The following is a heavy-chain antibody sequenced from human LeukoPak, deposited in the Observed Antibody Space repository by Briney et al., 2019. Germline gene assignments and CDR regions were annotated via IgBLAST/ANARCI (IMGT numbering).Heavy chain of an antibody. D-gene: IGHD5-18*01. CDR2: INPNSGAT. J-gene: IGHJ4*02. Sequence: ASVKVSCKASGYTFTGYYMHWVRQAPGQGLEWMGWINPNSGATNYAQKFQGRVTMTRDTSISTAYMELSRLRSDDTAMYYCARIRVEYTYGYTDYGLDYWGQGTLVTVSS. V-gene: IGHV1-2*02. CDR3: ARIRVEYTYGYTDYGLDY. CDR1: GYTFTGYY.